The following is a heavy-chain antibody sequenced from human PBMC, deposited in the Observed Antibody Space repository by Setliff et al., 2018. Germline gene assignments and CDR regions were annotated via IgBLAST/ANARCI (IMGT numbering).Heavy chain of an antibody. J-gene: IGHJ3*02. CDR3: ARRGGLVCGNHHDAFDI. CDR2: ISSSSSYI. CDR1: GFTFSSYS. D-gene: IGHD3-16*01. Sequence: LRLSCAASGFTFSSYSMNWVRQAPGKGLEWVSSISSSSSYIYYADSVKGRFTISRDNAKNSLYLQMNSLRAEDTAVYYCARRGGLVCGNHHDAFDIWGQGTMVTVSS. V-gene: IGHV3-21*01.